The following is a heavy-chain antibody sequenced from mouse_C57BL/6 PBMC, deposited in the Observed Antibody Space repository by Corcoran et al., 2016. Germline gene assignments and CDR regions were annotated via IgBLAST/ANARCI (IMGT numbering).Heavy chain of an antibody. D-gene: IGHD2-4*01. CDR2: INPNNGGT. CDR1: GYTFTDYY. V-gene: IGHV1-26*01. Sequence: EVQLQQSGPELVKPGASVKISCKASGYTFTDYYMNWVKQSHGKSLEWIGDINPNNGGTSYNQKFKGKATLTVDKSSSTAYMELRSLTSEDSADYYCARNDYLYGYLDVWGTGTTVTVSS. CDR3: ARNDYLYGYLDV. J-gene: IGHJ1*03.